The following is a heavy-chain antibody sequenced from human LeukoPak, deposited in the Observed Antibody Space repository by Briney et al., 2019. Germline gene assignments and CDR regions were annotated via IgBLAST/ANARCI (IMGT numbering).Heavy chain of an antibody. J-gene: IGHJ4*02. Sequence: GRSLRLSCAASGFTFDDYAMHWVRQAPGKGLEWVSGISWNSGSIGYADSVKGRFTISRDNAKNSLDLQMNSLRAEDTALYYCAKDLSSSDKAFDYWGQGTLVTVSS. D-gene: IGHD6-6*01. CDR3: AKDLSSSDKAFDY. CDR1: GFTFDDYA. CDR2: ISWNSGSI. V-gene: IGHV3-9*01.